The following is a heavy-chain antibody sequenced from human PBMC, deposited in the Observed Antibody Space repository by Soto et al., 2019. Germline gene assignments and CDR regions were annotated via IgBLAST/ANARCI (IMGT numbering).Heavy chain of an antibody. CDR2: TSPSGDS. Sequence: SETLSLTCAVSGAYITTYYWTWIRQPAGKGLEWIGRTSPSGDSTYNPSLQSRLSMSVDTFKNHLSLTLTSVTAADTAVYYCASLGRNYYNGMDVWGPGTTVTVSS. D-gene: IGHD3-10*01. J-gene: IGHJ6*02. V-gene: IGHV4-4*07. CDR3: ASLGRNYYNGMDV. CDR1: GAYITTYY.